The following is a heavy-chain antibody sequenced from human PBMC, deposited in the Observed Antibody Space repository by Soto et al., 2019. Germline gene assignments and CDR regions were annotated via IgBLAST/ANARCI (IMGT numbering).Heavy chain of an antibody. D-gene: IGHD3-9*01. CDR2: IYPGDSDT. Sequence: GESLKISCKGSGYSSTSYWIGWVRQMPVKGLEWMGIIYPGDSDTRYSPSFQGQVTISADKSISTAYLQWSSLKASDTAMYYCATSRQDILTGYYTAILDYWGQGTLVTVSS. V-gene: IGHV5-51*01. CDR1: GYSSTSYW. J-gene: IGHJ4*02. CDR3: ATSRQDILTGYYTAILDY.